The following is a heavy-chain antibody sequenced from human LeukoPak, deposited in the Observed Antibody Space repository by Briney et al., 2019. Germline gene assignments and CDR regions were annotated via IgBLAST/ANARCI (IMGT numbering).Heavy chain of an antibody. J-gene: IGHJ6*02. D-gene: IGHD6-13*01. Sequence: GGSLRLSCTASGFIFSDYWMHWVRQAPGKGLVWVARISSGGGSTNYADSVRGRYSVSRDNAKKTLYLQMNSLRAEDTALYYCAKDLLAAAAHGYYYYGMDVWGQGTTVTVSS. CDR1: GFIFSDYW. V-gene: IGHV3-74*01. CDR2: ISSGGGST. CDR3: AKDLLAAAAHGYYYYGMDV.